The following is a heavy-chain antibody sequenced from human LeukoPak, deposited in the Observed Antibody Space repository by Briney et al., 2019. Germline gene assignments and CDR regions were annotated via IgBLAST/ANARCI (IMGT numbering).Heavy chain of an antibody. D-gene: IGHD3-10*01. Sequence: GGSLRLSCAASGFTFSSYAMSWVRQAPGKGLEWVSAISGSGGSTYYADSMKGRFTISRDNSKNTLYLQMNSLRAEDTAVYYCAKVRAVLIRTTYFDYWGQGTLVTVSS. CDR3: AKVRAVLIRTTYFDY. CDR2: ISGSGGST. J-gene: IGHJ4*02. V-gene: IGHV3-23*01. CDR1: GFTFSSYA.